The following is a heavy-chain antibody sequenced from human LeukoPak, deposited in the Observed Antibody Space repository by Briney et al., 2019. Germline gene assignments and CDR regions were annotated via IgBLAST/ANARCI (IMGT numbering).Heavy chain of an antibody. CDR1: GFTVSSDY. CDR3: AKESINN. D-gene: IGHD5-12*01. J-gene: IGHJ4*02. V-gene: IGHV3-66*01. Sequence: PGGSLRLSCAASGFTVSSDYMGWVRQAPEKGLEWVSLISSGGSTYYADSLKGRFTISRDNSKNTLYLQMNSLRAEDTAVYYCAKESINNWGQGTLVTVSS. CDR2: ISSGGST.